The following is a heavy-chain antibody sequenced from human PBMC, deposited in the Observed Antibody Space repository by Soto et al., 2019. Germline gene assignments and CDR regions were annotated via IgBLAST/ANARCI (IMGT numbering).Heavy chain of an antibody. CDR2: ISSSSSTI. J-gene: IGHJ5*02. V-gene: IGHV3-48*02. CDR3: AREAPRDLNWFDP. Sequence: EVQLVESGGGLVQPGGSLRLSCAASGFTFSSYSMNWVSQAPGKGLEWVSYISSSSSTIYYADSVKGRFTISRDNAKNSLYLQMNSLRDEDTAVYYCAREAPRDLNWFDPWGQGTLVTVSS. CDR1: GFTFSSYS.